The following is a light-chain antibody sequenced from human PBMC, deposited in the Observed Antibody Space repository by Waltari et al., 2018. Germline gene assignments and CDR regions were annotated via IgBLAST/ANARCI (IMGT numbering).Light chain of an antibody. CDR1: QAGPPN. CDR2: GAS. CDR3: HQYNDGPPFN. Sequence: AHFYCRASQAGPPNHAAYQQNPGEPPRLLIYGASTRDTDIPARFSGSGSGTEFTLTITSLQSEDFAVYYCHQYNDGPPFNFGQGTKLEIK. J-gene: IGKJ2*01. V-gene: IGKV3-15*01.